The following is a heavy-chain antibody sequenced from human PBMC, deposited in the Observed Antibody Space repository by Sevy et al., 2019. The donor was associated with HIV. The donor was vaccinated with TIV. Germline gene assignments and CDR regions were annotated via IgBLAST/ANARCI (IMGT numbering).Heavy chain of an antibody. CDR2: IWYDGTNR. Sequence: GGSLRLSCAASGFSISGYGMHWVRQAPGKGLEWVAVIWYDGTNREYADSVKGRFTISRDNSKNILYLQMNSLRVEDTAVYYCAREDIRVAGIGYYFHSWGQGTMVTVSS. CDR3: AREDIRVAGIGYYFHS. D-gene: IGHD6-19*01. V-gene: IGHV3-33*01. J-gene: IGHJ4*02. CDR1: GFSISGYG.